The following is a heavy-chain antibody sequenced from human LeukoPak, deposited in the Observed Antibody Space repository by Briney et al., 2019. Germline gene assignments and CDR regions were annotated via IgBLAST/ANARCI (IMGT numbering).Heavy chain of an antibody. CDR3: ASASMIVVVINPLFDY. CDR2: ISYSAST. J-gene: IGHJ4*02. CDR1: GGSFSGYY. V-gene: IGHV4-34*01. Sequence: SETLSLTCAVYGGSFSGYYWSWIRQPPGKGLEWIGTISYSASTYYNPSLKSRITISVDTSKNQFSLKLTSVTAADTAVYYCASASMIVVVINPLFDYWGQGSLVTVSS. D-gene: IGHD3-22*01.